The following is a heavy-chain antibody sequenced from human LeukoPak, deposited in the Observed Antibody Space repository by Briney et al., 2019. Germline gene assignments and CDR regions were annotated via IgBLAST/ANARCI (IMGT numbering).Heavy chain of an antibody. CDR2: IYYSGST. CDR1: GGSISSGDYY. V-gene: IGHV4-30-4*01. D-gene: IGHD2-2*03. Sequence: SQTLSLTCTVSGGSISSGDYYWSWIRQPPGKGLEWIGYIYYSGSTYYNPSLKSRVTISVDTSKNQFSLKLSSVTAADTAVYYCARVPGYCSSTSCYEFDYWGQGTLVTVSS. J-gene: IGHJ4*02. CDR3: ARVPGYCSSTSCYEFDY.